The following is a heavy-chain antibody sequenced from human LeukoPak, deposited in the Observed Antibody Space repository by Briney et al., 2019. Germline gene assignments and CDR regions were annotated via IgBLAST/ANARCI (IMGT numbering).Heavy chain of an antibody. D-gene: IGHD2-2*02. J-gene: IGHJ6*03. Sequence: GPSLRLSCAASGFTFDDYAMRWVRHAPGKGLEWVSGMNWNGGSTGYADSVKGRFTISRDNAKNSLYLQMNSLRAEDTALYYCARVRYCSSTSCYTYYYYYMDVWGKGTTVTVSS. CDR3: ARVRYCSSTSCYTYYYYYMDV. CDR1: GFTFDDYA. V-gene: IGHV3-20*04. CDR2: MNWNGGST.